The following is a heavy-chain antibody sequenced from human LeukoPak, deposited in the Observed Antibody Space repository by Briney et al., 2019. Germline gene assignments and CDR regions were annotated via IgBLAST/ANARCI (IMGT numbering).Heavy chain of an antibody. D-gene: IGHD3-16*01. V-gene: IGHV1-69*04. J-gene: IGHJ3*02. CDR1: GGTFSSYA. CDR2: ITPILGIA. Sequence: GSSVKVSCKASGGTFSSYAISWVRQAPGQGLEWMGRITPILGIANYAQKFQGRVTITADKSTSTAYMELSSLRSEDTAVYYCARDTYSVGAFDIWGQGTMVTVSS. CDR3: ARDTYSVGAFDI.